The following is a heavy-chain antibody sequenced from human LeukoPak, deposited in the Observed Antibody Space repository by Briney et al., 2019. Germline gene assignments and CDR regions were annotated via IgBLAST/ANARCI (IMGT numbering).Heavy chain of an antibody. Sequence: PGGSLRLSCAASGFTFSIYAMSWVRQAPGKGLEWVSSIGGSGSGYSTYYADSVKGRFTISRDNSKNTLYLQMNSLRAEDTAVYYCAKAGEVGARKWDYFDYWGQGTLVTVSS. D-gene: IGHD1-26*01. CDR3: AKAGEVGARKWDYFDY. CDR2: IGGSGSGYST. CDR1: GFTFSIYA. V-gene: IGHV3-23*01. J-gene: IGHJ4*02.